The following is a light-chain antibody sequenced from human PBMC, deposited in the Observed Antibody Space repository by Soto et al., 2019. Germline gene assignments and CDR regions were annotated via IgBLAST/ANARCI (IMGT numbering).Light chain of an antibody. J-gene: IGKJ1*01. V-gene: IGKV3-15*01. CDR3: QQFYDWPT. CDR1: QQVRKN. Sequence: EIVMTQAPATKLLYTGETATLSSRANQQVRKNLAGYQYEHGQAPRRRIYGTSNRATGSPDRISGSRSGTELTPTISSLQSEDHGVYYCQQFYDWPTFGQGTRVDMK. CDR2: GTS.